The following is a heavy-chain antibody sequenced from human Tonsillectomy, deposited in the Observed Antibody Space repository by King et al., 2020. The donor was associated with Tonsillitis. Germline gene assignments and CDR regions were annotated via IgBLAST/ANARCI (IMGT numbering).Heavy chain of an antibody. J-gene: IGHJ2*01. CDR1: GYTFTNYD. V-gene: IGHV1-8*02. Sequence: QLVQSGAEVKKPGASVKVSCKASGYTFTNYDIDWVRQATGQGLEWMGWMNPNSGNTGYAQKFQGRVTMTRDTSINTASMGLTGLRSDATAVYYCAKGRSESGDYSWYFDLWGRGTLVTVSS. CDR2: MNPNSGNT. CDR3: AKGRSESGDYSWYFDL. D-gene: IGHD4-17*01.